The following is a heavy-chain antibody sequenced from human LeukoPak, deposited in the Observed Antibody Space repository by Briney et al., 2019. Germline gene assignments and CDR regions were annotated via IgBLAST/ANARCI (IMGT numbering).Heavy chain of an antibody. D-gene: IGHD3-22*01. CDR1: GFTFSSYG. V-gene: IGHV3-33*01. Sequence: GGSLRLSCAASGFTFSSYGMHWVRQAPGKGLEWVAVIWYDGGNKYYADSVKGRFTISRDNSKNTLYLQMNSLRAEDTAVYYCARDIDSSGYSFPGDWGQGTLVTVSS. J-gene: IGHJ4*02. CDR3: ARDIDSSGYSFPGD. CDR2: IWYDGGNK.